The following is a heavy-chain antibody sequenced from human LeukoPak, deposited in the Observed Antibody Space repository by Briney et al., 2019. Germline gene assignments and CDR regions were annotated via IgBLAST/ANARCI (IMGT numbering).Heavy chain of an antibody. Sequence: GGSLRHFCSASGFTLSSFVVIWVRQAPGKGLEWLSTINGGGGDTYYADSVTGRFTISSDTSQNTLYLQMNSLKIEDTAVYYGAKANPIPRGVKFAQWGQGTLVTVSS. CDR2: INGGGGDT. D-gene: IGHD3-10*01. J-gene: IGHJ4*02. V-gene: IGHV3-23*01. CDR1: GFTLSSFV. CDR3: AKANPIPRGVKFAQ.